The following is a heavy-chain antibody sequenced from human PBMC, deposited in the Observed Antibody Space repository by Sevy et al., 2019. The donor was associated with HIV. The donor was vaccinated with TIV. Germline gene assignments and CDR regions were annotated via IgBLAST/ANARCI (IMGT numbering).Heavy chain of an antibody. CDR2: ISGSGGST. D-gene: IGHD3-10*01. J-gene: IGHJ4*02. CDR3: AKGYYGSGSYYTFDY. V-gene: IGHV3-23*01. Sequence: GGSLRLSCAASGFTFSSYAMSWVRQAPGKGLEWVSAISGSGGSTYYADSVKGRCTIPRDNSKNTLYLQMNSLRAEDTAVYYCAKGYYGSGSYYTFDYWGQGTLVTVSS. CDR1: GFTFSSYA.